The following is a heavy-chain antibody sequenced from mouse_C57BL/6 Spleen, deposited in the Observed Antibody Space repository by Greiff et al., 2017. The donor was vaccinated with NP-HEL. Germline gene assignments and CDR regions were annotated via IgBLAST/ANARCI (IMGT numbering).Heavy chain of an antibody. D-gene: IGHD2-3*01. V-gene: IGHV5-17*01. Sequence: DVMLVESGGGLVKPGGSLKLSCAASGFTFSDYGMHWVRQAPEKGLEWVAYISSGSSTIYYADTVKGRFTISRDNAKNTLFLQMTSLRSEDTAMYYCARGYDSNYFDYWGQGTTLTVSS. CDR3: ARGYDSNYFDY. J-gene: IGHJ2*01. CDR1: GFTFSDYG. CDR2: ISSGSSTI.